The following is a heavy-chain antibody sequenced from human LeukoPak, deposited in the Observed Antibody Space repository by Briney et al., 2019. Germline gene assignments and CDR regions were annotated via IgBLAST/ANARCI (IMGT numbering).Heavy chain of an antibody. D-gene: IGHD6-13*01. V-gene: IGHV4-59*12. Sequence: SETLSLTCTVSGGSISSYYWSWIRQPPGKGLEWIGSIYHSGSTYYNPSLKSRVTISVDTSKNQFSLKLSSVTAADTAVYYCARDSAGSSFHDYWGQGTLVTVSS. CDR3: ARDSAGSSFHDY. J-gene: IGHJ4*02. CDR2: IYHSGST. CDR1: GGSISSYY.